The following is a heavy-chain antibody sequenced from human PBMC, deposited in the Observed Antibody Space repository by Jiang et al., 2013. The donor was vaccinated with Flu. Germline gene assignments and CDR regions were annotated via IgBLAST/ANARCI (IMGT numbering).Heavy chain of an antibody. J-gene: IGHJ4*02. V-gene: IGHV1-18*01. Sequence: YGSQLGGGQAPRTRALSGWDGSALTMVTQTNAQKLQGRVTMTTDTSTSTAYMELRSLRSDDTAVYYCARVSGMVRGVYYFDYWGQGTLVTVSS. CDR3: ARVSGMVRGVYYFDY. D-gene: IGHD3-10*01. CDR1: YG. CDR2: SALTMVT.